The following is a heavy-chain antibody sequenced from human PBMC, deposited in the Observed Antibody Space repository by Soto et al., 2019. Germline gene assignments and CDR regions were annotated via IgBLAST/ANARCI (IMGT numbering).Heavy chain of an antibody. D-gene: IGHD6-19*01. CDR3: ARGRLEVAGYYFDY. CDR2: ISNDGDYK. J-gene: IGHJ4*02. V-gene: IGHV3-30-3*01. CDR1: GFTFSSNA. Sequence: QVQLVESGGGVVQPGTSLRLSCAASGFTFSSNALHWVRQAPGKGLEWVAVISNDGDYKYYADSVKGRFTVSRDNSKNTLYLQMNSLRCEDTALYSCARGRLEVAGYYFDYWGQGTLVTVSS.